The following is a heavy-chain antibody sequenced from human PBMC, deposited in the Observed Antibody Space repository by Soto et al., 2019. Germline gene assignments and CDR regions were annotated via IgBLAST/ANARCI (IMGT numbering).Heavy chain of an antibody. CDR2: MNPNSGNT. CDR3: ARGVFPVGYYYYMDV. Sequence: SVKVSCKASGYTFTSYDINWVRHATGQGLEWMGWMNPNSGNTGYAQKFQGRVTMTRNTSISTAYMELSSLRSEDTAVYYCARGVFPVGYYYYMDVWGKGTTVTVSS. D-gene: IGHD2-21*01. V-gene: IGHV1-8*01. CDR1: GYTFTSYD. J-gene: IGHJ6*03.